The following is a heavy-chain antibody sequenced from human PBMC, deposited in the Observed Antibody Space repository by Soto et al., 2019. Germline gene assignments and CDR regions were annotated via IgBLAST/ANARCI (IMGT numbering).Heavy chain of an antibody. CDR2: INPSGGST. J-gene: IGHJ6*02. D-gene: IGHD6-6*01. CDR1: GYTFTSYY. Sequence: ASVKVSCKASGYTFTSYYMHWVRQAPGQGLEWMGIINPSGGSTSYAQKFQGRVTMTRDTSTSTVYMELSSLRSEDTAVYYCARASFFIAARPGGWEYYYYGMDGWGQGTTVTFSS. CDR3: ARASFFIAARPGGWEYYYYGMDG. V-gene: IGHV1-46*01.